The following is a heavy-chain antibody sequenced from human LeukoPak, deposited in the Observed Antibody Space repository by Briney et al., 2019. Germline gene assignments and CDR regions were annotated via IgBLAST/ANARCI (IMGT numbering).Heavy chain of an antibody. CDR2: INTKTGQI. Sequence: PGASVKVSCKTSGYTFTDFGITWVRQAPGQGLEWVGWINTKTGQINLARKLQGRVTMTTDTSTRTAYMELRSQRSDDTAVYFCARDIAYDVDYWGPGTLVTVSS. CDR3: ARDIAYDVDY. V-gene: IGHV1-18*01. CDR1: GYTFTDFG. D-gene: IGHD3-16*01. J-gene: IGHJ4*02.